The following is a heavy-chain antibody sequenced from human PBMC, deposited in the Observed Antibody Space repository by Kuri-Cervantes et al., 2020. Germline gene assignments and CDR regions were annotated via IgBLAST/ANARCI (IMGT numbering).Heavy chain of an antibody. J-gene: IGHJ4*02. Sequence: ASVKVSCKAFGYTFTSYTLHWVRQAPGQRLEWMGWISAGNGNTKYSEKFQGRVTFSRDTSASTAYMDLSSLRSDDTAVYYCAREGTRYCGGDCYPSGESEFDYWGQGTLVTVSS. CDR2: ISAGNGNT. CDR1: GYTFTSYT. CDR3: AREGTRYCGGDCYPSGESEFDY. V-gene: IGHV1-3*01. D-gene: IGHD2-21*02.